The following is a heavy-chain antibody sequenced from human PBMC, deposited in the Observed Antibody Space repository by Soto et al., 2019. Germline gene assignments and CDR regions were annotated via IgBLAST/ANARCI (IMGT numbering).Heavy chain of an antibody. CDR1: GGSISSYY. V-gene: IGHV4-59*01. Sequence: SETLSLTCTVSGGSISSYYWSWIRQPPGKGLERIGYIYYSGSTNYNPSLKSRVTISVDTSKNQFSLKLSSVTAADTAVYYCAREGYSNYADYWGQGTLVTVSS. D-gene: IGHD4-4*01. CDR2: IYYSGST. CDR3: AREGYSNYADY. J-gene: IGHJ4*02.